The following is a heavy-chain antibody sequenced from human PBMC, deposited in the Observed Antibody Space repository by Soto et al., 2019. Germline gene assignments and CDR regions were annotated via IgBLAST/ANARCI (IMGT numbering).Heavy chain of an antibody. CDR3: ARAGGSSGWYLPIDY. D-gene: IGHD6-19*01. Sequence: GGTLRLSCAASGFTFSSYSMNWVRQAPGKGLEWVSSISSSSSYIYYADSVKGRFTISRDNAKNSLYLQMNSLRAEDTAVYYCARAGGSSGWYLPIDYWGQGTLVTVS. CDR1: GFTFSSYS. V-gene: IGHV3-21*01. J-gene: IGHJ4*02. CDR2: ISSSSSYI.